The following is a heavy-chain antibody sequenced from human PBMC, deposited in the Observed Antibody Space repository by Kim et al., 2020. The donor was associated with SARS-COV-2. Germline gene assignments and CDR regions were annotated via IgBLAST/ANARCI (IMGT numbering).Heavy chain of an antibody. J-gene: IGHJ3*02. Sequence: VKGRFTISRDNPKNTLYLQMNGLRAEDTAVYYCAKARLNIVVVPEDAFDIWGQGTMVTVSS. CDR3: AKARLNIVVVPEDAFDI. D-gene: IGHD2-2*01. V-gene: IGHV3-23*01.